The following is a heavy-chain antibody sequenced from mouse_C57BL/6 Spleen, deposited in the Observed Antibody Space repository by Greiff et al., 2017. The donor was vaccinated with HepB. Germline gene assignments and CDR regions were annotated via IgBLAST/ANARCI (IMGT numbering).Heavy chain of an antibody. D-gene: IGHD2-2*01. J-gene: IGHJ2*01. Sequence: VQLKQSGPELVKPGASVKISCKASGYSFTGYYMNWVKQSPEKSLEWIGEINPSTGGTTYNQKFKAKATLTVDKSSSTAYMQLKSLTSEDSAVYYCARTGYYLDYWGQGTTLTVSS. CDR3: ARTGYYLDY. CDR1: GYSFTGYY. V-gene: IGHV1-42*01. CDR2: INPSTGGT.